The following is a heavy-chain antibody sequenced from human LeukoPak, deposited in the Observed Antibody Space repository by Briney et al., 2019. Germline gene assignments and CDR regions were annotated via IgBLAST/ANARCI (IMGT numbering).Heavy chain of an antibody. V-gene: IGHV3-13*01. CDR1: GFTFSSYD. D-gene: IGHD5-24*01. CDR3: ARSRDGYNLWYFDL. J-gene: IGHJ2*01. CDR2: IGTAGDT. Sequence: GGSLRLSCAASGFTFSSYDMHWVRQPTGKGLEWVSTIGTAGDTYYPGSVKGRFTISRENAKNSLYLQMNSLRAGDTAVYYCARSRDGYNLWYFDLWGRGTLVIVSS.